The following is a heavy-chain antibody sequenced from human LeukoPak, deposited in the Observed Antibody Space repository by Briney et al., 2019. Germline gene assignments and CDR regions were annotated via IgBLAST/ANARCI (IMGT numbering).Heavy chain of an antibody. V-gene: IGHV4-39*07. D-gene: IGHD1-26*01. Sequence: SETLSLTCTVSGGSISSSSYYWGWIRQPPGKGLEWIGSIYHSGSTYYNPSLKSRVTISVDTSKNQFSLKLSSVTAADTAVYYCAGSGSYWAYYYYYYMDVWGKGTTVTVSS. CDR3: AGSGSYWAYYYYYYMDV. J-gene: IGHJ6*03. CDR1: GGSISSSSYY. CDR2: IYHSGST.